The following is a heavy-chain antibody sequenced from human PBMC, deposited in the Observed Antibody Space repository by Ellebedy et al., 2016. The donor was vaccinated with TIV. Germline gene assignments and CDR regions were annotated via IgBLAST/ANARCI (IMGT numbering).Heavy chain of an antibody. D-gene: IGHD2-8*02. V-gene: IGHV3-23*01. Sequence: PGGSLRLSCTASGFNFGGHAMKWVRQAPGQGLEWVSSIGGSGYSTHYADSVKGRFTISRENSRNKLYLQMKSLRDEDTAVYFCAKDVRYTTGWGGALDIWGQGAMVTVSS. CDR1: GFNFGGHA. J-gene: IGHJ3*02. CDR3: AKDVRYTTGWGGALDI. CDR2: IGGSGYST.